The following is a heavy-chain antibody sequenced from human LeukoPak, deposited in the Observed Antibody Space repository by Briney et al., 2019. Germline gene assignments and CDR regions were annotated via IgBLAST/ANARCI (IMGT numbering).Heavy chain of an antibody. Sequence: PSETLSLTCAVYGGSFSGYYWSWIRQPPGKGLEWIGEINHSGSTNYNPSLKSRVTISVDTSKNQFSLKLSSVTAADTAVYYCARSEDYGDYLGRGFDPWGQGTLVTVSS. CDR1: GGSFSGYY. CDR3: ARSEDYGDYLGRGFDP. D-gene: IGHD4-17*01. V-gene: IGHV4-34*01. J-gene: IGHJ5*02. CDR2: INHSGST.